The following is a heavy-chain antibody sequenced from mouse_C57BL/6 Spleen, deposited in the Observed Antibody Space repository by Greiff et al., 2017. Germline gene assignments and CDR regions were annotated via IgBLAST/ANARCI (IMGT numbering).Heavy chain of an antibody. CDR2: ILPGSGST. Sequence: SGAELMKPGASVKLSCKATGYTFTGYWIEWVKQRPGHGLEWIGEILPGSGSTNYNEKFKGKATFTADTSSTTAYMQLLSLTTEDSAIYYCARGDVVITTVFGFDYRGQGPTLTVSS. CDR3: ARGDVVITTVFGFDY. J-gene: IGHJ2*01. V-gene: IGHV1-9*01. D-gene: IGHD1-1*01. CDR1: GYTFTGYW.